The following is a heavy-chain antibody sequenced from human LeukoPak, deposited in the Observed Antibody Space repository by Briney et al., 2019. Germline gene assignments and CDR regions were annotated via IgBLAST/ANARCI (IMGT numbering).Heavy chain of an antibody. CDR3: AAEDRYSGSYEL. CDR2: IYPRDGST. CDR1: GYTFTSNY. D-gene: IGHD1-26*01. J-gene: IGHJ4*02. V-gene: IGHV1-46*01. Sequence: ASVKVSCKASGYTFTSNYIHWVRQAPGQGLEWMGMIYPRDGSTSYAQKFQGRVTVTRDMSTSTAYMELSSLRSEDTAVYYCAAEDRYSGSYELWGQGTLVTVSS.